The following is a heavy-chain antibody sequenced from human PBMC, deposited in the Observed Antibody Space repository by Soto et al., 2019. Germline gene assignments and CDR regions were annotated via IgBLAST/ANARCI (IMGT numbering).Heavy chain of an antibody. D-gene: IGHD4-17*01. CDR2: IYYSGST. Sequence: PSETLSLTCTVSGGSISSSSYYWGWIRQPPGKGLEWIGSIYYSGSTYYNPSLKSRVTISVDTSKNQFSLKLSSVTAADTAIYYCAREDYGTSNNWFDPWGQGTLVTV. CDR3: AREDYGTSNNWFDP. V-gene: IGHV4-39*02. CDR1: GGSISSSSYY. J-gene: IGHJ5*02.